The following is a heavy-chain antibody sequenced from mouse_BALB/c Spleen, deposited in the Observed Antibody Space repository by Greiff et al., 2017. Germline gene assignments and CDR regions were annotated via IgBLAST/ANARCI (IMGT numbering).Heavy chain of an antibody. CDR1: GFTFSSYT. V-gene: IGHV5-12-2*01. CDR2: ISNGGGST. Sequence: EVKLVESGGGLVQPGGSLKLSCAASGFTFSSYTMSWVRQTPEKRLEWVAYISNGGGSTYYPDTVKGRFTISRDNAKNTLYLQMSSLKSEDTAMYYCASTVVARDYAMDYWGQGTSVTVSS. D-gene: IGHD1-1*01. CDR3: ASTVVARDYAMDY. J-gene: IGHJ4*01.